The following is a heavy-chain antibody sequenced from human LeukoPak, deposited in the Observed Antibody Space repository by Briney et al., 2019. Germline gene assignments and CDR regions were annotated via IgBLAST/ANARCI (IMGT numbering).Heavy chain of an antibody. CDR3: ARDRSSCSGGSCYSRTRTYYYYGMGV. V-gene: IGHV4-31*03. CDR1: GGSISSGGYY. Sequence: PSETLSLTCTVSGGSISSGGYYWSWIRQHPGKGLEWIGYIYYSGSTHYNPSLKSRVTISVDTSKNQFSLKLSSVTAADTAVYYCARDRSSCSGGSCYSRTRTYYYYGMGVWGQGTTVTVSS. CDR2: IYYSGST. D-gene: IGHD2-15*01. J-gene: IGHJ6*02.